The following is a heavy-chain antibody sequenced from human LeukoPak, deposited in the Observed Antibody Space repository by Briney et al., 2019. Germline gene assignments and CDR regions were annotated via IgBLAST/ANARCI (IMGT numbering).Heavy chain of an antibody. CDR3: ARDRGMDNWFDP. V-gene: IGHV3-21*01. CDR2: ISSSSSYI. CDR1: GFTFSSYS. J-gene: IGHJ5*02. D-gene: IGHD6-13*01. Sequence: GGSLRLSCAASGFTFSSYSMNWVRQAPGKGLEWVSSISSSSSYIYYADSVKGRFTISRDNAKNSLYLQMNSLRAEDTAVYYCARDRGMDNWFDPWGQGTLVTVSS.